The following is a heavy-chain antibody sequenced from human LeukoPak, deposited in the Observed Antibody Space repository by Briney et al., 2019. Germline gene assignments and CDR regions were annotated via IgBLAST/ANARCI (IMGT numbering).Heavy chain of an antibody. Sequence: ASVKVFCKASGYTFTAYYVHWVRQAPGQGLECMGWINPKTGGTKYANNFQGRVTMTRDTSISTAYMELNRLKSDDTAVYYCARGGRTTSCCDDSFPMWGQGTMVTVSS. D-gene: IGHD2-2*01. J-gene: IGHJ3*02. V-gene: IGHV1-2*02. CDR1: GYTFTAYY. CDR2: INPKTGGT. CDR3: ARGGRTTSCCDDSFPM.